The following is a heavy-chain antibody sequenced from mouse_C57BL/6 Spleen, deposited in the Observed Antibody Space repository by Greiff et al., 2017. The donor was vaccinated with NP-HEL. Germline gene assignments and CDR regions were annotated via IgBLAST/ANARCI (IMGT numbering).Heavy chain of an antibody. Sequence: VQLKQSGPELVKPGASVKISCKASGYTFTDYYMNWVKQSHGKSLEWIGDINPNNGGTSYNQKFKGKATLTVDKSSSTAYMELRSLTSEDSAVYYCARRDYYGSSYDNFDVWGTGTTVTVSS. CDR3: ARRDYYGSSYDNFDV. CDR2: INPNNGGT. D-gene: IGHD1-1*01. J-gene: IGHJ1*03. V-gene: IGHV1-26*01. CDR1: GYTFTDYY.